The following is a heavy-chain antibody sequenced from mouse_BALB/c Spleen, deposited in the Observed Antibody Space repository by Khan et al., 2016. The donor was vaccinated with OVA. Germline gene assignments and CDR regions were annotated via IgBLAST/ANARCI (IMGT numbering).Heavy chain of an antibody. CDR1: GFTFSSYG. CDR2: INSNGGST. V-gene: IGHV5-6-3*01. J-gene: IGHJ2*01. Sequence: EVELVESGGGLVQPGGSLKLSCAASGFTFSSYGMYWVRQTPDKRLELVATINSNGGSTYYPDSVKGRFTISRDNAKNTLYLQMSSLKSEDTAMYYCARMARIINWGQGTTLTVSS. CDR3: ARMARIIN.